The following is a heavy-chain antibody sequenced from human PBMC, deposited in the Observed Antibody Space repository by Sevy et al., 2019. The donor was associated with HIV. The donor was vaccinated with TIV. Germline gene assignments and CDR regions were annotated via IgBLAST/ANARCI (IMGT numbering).Heavy chain of an antibody. Sequence: SETLSLTCTVSGGSISSYYWSWIRQPPGKGLEWIGYIYYSGSTNYNPSLKSRVTISVDTSKNQFSLKLSSVTAVDTAVYYCARLSLYYDSSGYYYYYYGMDVWGQGTTVTVSS. CDR2: IYYSGST. D-gene: IGHD3-22*01. CDR3: ARLSLYYDSSGYYYYYYGMDV. J-gene: IGHJ6*02. CDR1: GGSISSYY. V-gene: IGHV4-59*12.